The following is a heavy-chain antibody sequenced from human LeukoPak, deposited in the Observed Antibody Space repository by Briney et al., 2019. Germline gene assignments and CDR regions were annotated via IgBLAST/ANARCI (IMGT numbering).Heavy chain of an antibody. V-gene: IGHV3-33*06. CDR2: IYYDGSNN. CDR1: GFTFNSFG. D-gene: IGHD3-10*01. J-gene: IGHJ1*01. Sequence: GRSLRLSCAASGFTFNSFGIHWVRQAPGKGLEWVAVIYYDGSNNFYSDSVKGRFTISRDNSKNTLYLQMNSLRAEDTAVYYCAKGSSDGSGSERYWGQGTLVTVSS. CDR3: AKGSSDGSGSERY.